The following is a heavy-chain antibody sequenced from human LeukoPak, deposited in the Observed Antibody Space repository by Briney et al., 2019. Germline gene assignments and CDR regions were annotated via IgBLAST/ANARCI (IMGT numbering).Heavy chain of an antibody. CDR1: GFTFSNFW. J-gene: IGHJ3*01. Sequence: GGSLRLSCAASGFTFSNFWMSWVRQAPGKGLEWVASIKQDGSERYYVDSVKGRSTISRDNAKNSLFLQMNSLRAEDTAVYYCARDPLAGLYAFDVWGQGTMVIVSS. D-gene: IGHD6-19*01. V-gene: IGHV3-7*01. CDR2: IKQDGSER. CDR3: ARDPLAGLYAFDV.